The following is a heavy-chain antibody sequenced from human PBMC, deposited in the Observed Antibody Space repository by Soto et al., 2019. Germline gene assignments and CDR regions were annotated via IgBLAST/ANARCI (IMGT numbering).Heavy chain of an antibody. CDR3: ANNDYGDYVFDY. CDR1: GFTFSSYA. V-gene: IGHV3-23*01. CDR2: ISGSGGST. J-gene: IGHJ4*02. Sequence: GGSLRLSCAASGFTFSSYAMSWDRQAQGKELEWVSAISGSGGSTYYADSVEGRFTISRDNSKNTLYLQMNSLRAEDSAVYYCANNDYGDYVFDYWGQGTLVTVSS. D-gene: IGHD4-17*01.